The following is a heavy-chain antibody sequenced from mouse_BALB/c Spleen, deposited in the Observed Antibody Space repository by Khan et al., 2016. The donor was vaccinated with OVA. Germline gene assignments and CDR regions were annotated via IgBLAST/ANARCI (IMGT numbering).Heavy chain of an antibody. CDR3: VREWGAWFPY. CDR2: IYPGSGNT. J-gene: IGHJ3*01. CDR1: GYTFTDYN. Sequence: QVQLKESGAELARPGASVKLSCKASGYTFTDYNINWVKQRTGQGLEWIGEIYPGSGNTYYNEKFKGKATLTADKSSSTAYMQLSSLTSEDSAVYFCVREWGAWFPYWGQGTLVTVSA. V-gene: IGHV1-77*01.